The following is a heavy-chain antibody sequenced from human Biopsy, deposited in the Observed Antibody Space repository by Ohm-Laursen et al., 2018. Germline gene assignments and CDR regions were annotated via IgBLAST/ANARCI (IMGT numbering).Heavy chain of an antibody. CDR2: ITPTGVT. CDR3: ARELMEYYDSSGYFDH. CDR1: GGSIDFKY. J-gene: IGHJ4*02. D-gene: IGHD3-22*01. Sequence: SDTLSLTCSVSGGSIDFKYWTWIRQSAAKGLEWIGRITPTGVTHYNPSLESRVTMSLDTSKKLFSLKLSSVTAADTAMYYCARELMEYYDSSGYFDHWGQGSLVTVSS. V-gene: IGHV4-4*07.